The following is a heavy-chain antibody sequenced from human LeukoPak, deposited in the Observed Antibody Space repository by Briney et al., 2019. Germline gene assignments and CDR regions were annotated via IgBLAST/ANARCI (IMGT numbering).Heavy chain of an antibody. Sequence: GGSLRLSCAASGFTFSSYSMNWVRQAPGKGLEWVSSISSSSSYIYYADSVKGRFTISRDNAKNSLYLQMNSLRAEDTAVYYCAKGTPYDFWSGYPPDYYMDIWGKGTTVTVSS. CDR1: GFTFSSYS. D-gene: IGHD3-3*01. V-gene: IGHV3-21*01. CDR2: ISSSSSYI. CDR3: AKGTPYDFWSGYPPDYYMDI. J-gene: IGHJ6*03.